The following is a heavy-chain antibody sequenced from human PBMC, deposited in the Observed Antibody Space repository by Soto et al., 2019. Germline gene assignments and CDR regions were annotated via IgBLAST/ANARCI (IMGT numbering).Heavy chain of an antibody. CDR2: TYHNGNT. CDR1: AESISTSNC. CDR3: PRYPVGDYYYGLAV. V-gene: IGHV4-4*03. J-gene: IGHJ6*02. Sequence: PQTLSLTWAVSAESISTSNCWTCVRQSPGQGLEWIGETYHNGNTNYNPSMKSRVTISVDKSQNQFSLHLASVTAADMAVYYCPRYPVGDYYYGLAVWGQGTTVLVS. D-gene: IGHD3-16*01.